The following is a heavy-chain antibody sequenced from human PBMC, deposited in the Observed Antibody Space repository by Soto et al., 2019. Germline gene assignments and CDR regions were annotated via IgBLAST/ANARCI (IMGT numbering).Heavy chain of an antibody. Sequence: ASVKVSCKASGYTFTSYGISWVRQAPGQGLEWMGWISAYNGNTNYAQKLQGRVTMTTDTSTSTAYMELRSLRSDDTAVYYCARGGGWHSNSVCGGDWFDPWGQGTLVTVS. CDR1: GYTFTSYG. V-gene: IGHV1-18*01. D-gene: IGHD4-4*01. CDR3: ARGGGWHSNSVCGGDWFDP. CDR2: ISAYNGNT. J-gene: IGHJ5*02.